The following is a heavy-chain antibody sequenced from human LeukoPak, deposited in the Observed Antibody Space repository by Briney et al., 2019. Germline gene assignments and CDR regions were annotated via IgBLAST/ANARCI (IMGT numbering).Heavy chain of an antibody. V-gene: IGHV4-39*07. J-gene: IGHJ4*02. CDR1: GGSISSSSYY. Sequence: SETLSLTCTVSGGSISSSSYYWGWIRQPPGKGLEWNGSIYYSGSTNYNPSLKSRVTISVDTSKNQFSLKLSSVTAADTAVYYCARGYYFDYWGQGTLVTVSS. CDR3: ARGYYFDY. CDR2: IYYSGST.